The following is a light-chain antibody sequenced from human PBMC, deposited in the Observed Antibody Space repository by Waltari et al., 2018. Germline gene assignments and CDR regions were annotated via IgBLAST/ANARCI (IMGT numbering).Light chain of an antibody. CDR3: ASWDDSLNGPI. CDR1: SLNIGRNT. V-gene: IGLV1-44*01. J-gene: IGLJ2*01. CDR2: RNY. Sequence: QSVLTQPPSASGTPGLKVSISCSGTSLNIGRNTVNWYQQFPGMAPRPLLYRNYLRFSGAPYRFSGAKSGTSASLVISGLRAEDEAEYFCASWDDSLNGPIFGGGTKLTVL.